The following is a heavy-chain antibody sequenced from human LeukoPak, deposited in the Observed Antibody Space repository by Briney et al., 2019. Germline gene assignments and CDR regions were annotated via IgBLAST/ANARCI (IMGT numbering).Heavy chain of an antibody. V-gene: IGHV4-59*08. CDR1: GGSISSYY. J-gene: IGHJ5*02. CDR2: IYYSGST. D-gene: IGHD2-2*01. Sequence: PSETLSLTCTVSGGSISSYYWSWIRQPPGKGLEWIGYIYYSGSTNYNPSLKSRVTISVDTSKNQFSLELSSVTAADTAVYYCARADDIVVVPAAKGGHSVQNNWFDPWGQGTLVTVSS. CDR3: ARADDIVVVPAAKGGHSVQNNWFDP.